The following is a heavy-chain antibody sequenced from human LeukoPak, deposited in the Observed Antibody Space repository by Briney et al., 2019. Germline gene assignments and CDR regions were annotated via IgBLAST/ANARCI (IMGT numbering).Heavy chain of an antibody. CDR3: AEGSVGYSGSYPLSS. CDR2: IYYSGSS. V-gene: IGHV4-61*03. Sequence: PSETLSLTCTVSGGSVSGDGSYWIWIRQPPGKRLEWIGYIYYSGSSTYNPSLKSRVTISLDTSKNHFSLKLSSVTAADTAVYYCAEGSVGYSGSYPLSSWGQGTLVTVSS. J-gene: IGHJ5*02. D-gene: IGHD1-26*01. CDR1: GGSVSGDGSY.